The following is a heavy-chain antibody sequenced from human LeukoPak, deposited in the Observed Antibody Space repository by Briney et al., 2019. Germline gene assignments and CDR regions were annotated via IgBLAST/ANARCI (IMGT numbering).Heavy chain of an antibody. CDR1: GITLSNYG. D-gene: IGHD3-22*01. J-gene: IGHJ4*02. V-gene: IGHV3-23*01. Sequence: PGGSLRLSCAVSGITLSNYGMSWARHAPRNGLEWVAGISGSGGETNYADSVKGRFRVSRDNPKNTLYLQMNSLRAEDTAVYFCAKRGVVIRVILVGFHKEAYYFDSWGQGALVTVSS. CDR3: AKRGVVIRVILVGFHKEAYYFDS. CDR2: ISGSGGET.